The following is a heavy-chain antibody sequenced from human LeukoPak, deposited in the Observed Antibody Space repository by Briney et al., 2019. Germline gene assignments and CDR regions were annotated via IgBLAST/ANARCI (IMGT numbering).Heavy chain of an antibody. CDR2: ISAYSDNA. J-gene: IGHJ5*02. Sequence: GASVKVSCKASGYTFTSYGISWVRQAPGQGLEWMGWISAYSDNAKYAQKFQGRVTMTTDTSTSTAYMELRSLRSDDTAVYYCTRDWYCSGGSCSDCFDPWGQGTLVTVSS. V-gene: IGHV1-18*01. CDR3: TRDWYCSGGSCSDCFDP. CDR1: GYTFTSYG. D-gene: IGHD2-15*01.